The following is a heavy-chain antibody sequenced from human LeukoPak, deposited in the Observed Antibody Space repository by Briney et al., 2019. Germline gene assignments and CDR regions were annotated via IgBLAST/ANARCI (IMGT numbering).Heavy chain of an antibody. Sequence: GGSLRLSCAASGFTFSSYAMSWVRQAPGKGLERVSAISGSGGSTYYADSVKGRFTISRDNSKNTLYLQMNSLRAEDTAVYYCAKELCGGDCYSGPQYFQHWGQGTLVTVSS. V-gene: IGHV3-23*01. D-gene: IGHD2-21*02. CDR2: ISGSGGST. J-gene: IGHJ1*01. CDR1: GFTFSSYA. CDR3: AKELCGGDCYSGPQYFQH.